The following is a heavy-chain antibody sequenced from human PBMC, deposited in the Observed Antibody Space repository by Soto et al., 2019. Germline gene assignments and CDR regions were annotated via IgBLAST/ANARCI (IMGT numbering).Heavy chain of an antibody. CDR3: VSYADLGGMVV. V-gene: IGHV4-30-2*01. D-gene: IGHD4-17*01. Sequence: TLSLTCAVSGGSISSGGYSWSWIRQPPGKGLEWIGYIYHSGSTYYNPSLKSRVTISVDRSKNQFSLKLSSVTAADTAVYYFVSYADLGGMVVWCQGPTVTVSS. CDR1: GGSISSGGYS. CDR2: IYHSGST. J-gene: IGHJ6*02.